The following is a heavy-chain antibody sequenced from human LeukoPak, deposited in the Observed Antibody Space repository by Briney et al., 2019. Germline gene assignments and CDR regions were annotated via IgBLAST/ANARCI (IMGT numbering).Heavy chain of an antibody. V-gene: IGHV4-38-2*01. CDR3: ARHFDIDYFDY. CDR2: IYHSGST. Sequence: SETLSLTCAVSGYSISSGYYWGWIRQPPGKGLEWIGSIYHSGSTYYNPSLKSRVTISVDTSKNQFSLKLSSVTAADTAVCYCARHFDIDYFDYWGQGTLVTVSS. D-gene: IGHD3-9*01. J-gene: IGHJ4*02. CDR1: GYSISSGYY.